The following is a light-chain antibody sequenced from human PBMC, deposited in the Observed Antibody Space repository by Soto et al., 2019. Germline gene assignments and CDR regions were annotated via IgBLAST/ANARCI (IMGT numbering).Light chain of an antibody. Sequence: DIQMTQSPSSVSASIGDTVTISCRASQDINVYLNWYQQKPGEVPKLLIYSASSLHSGVPSRFTGSGSETEFTLTVTSLQPEDSATYYCQQSYRGLTFGQGTRLEIK. CDR1: QDINVY. V-gene: IGKV1-39*01. CDR2: SAS. CDR3: QQSYRGLT. J-gene: IGKJ5*01.